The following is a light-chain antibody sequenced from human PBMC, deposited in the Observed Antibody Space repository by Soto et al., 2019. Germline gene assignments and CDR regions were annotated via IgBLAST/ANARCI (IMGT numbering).Light chain of an antibody. Sequence: EVVLTQSPATLSLSPGERATLSCRASQSVRSYLAWYQQKPGQAPRLLIYDASNRATGIPVRFSGSGSGTDFTLTISSLEPEDFAVYYCQQRSNWPPMYTFGQGTKLEIK. V-gene: IGKV3-11*01. CDR2: DAS. CDR1: QSVRSY. CDR3: QQRSNWPPMYT. J-gene: IGKJ2*01.